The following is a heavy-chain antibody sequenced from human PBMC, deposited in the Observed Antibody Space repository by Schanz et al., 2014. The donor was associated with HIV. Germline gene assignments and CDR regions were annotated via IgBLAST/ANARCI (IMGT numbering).Heavy chain of an antibody. D-gene: IGHD2-15*01. Sequence: QVQLLESGGGLVLPGGSLRLSCAASRFTFSNYGMHWVRQAPGKGPEWMADISYDGSDINYADSVKGRFTISRDNSRDTLYLQMNSLRAEDTAVYYCAKSSRIYMAIVVEWGQGTLVTVSS. CDR3: AKSSRIYMAIVVE. CDR2: ISYDGSDI. CDR1: RFTFSNYG. V-gene: IGHV3-30*18. J-gene: IGHJ4*02.